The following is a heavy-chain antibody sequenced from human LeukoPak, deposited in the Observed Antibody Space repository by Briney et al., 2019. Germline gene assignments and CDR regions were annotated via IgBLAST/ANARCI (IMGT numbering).Heavy chain of an antibody. Sequence: PSETLSLTCTVSGGSISSSSYYWSWIRQPPGKGLEWIGYIYYSGSTNYNPSLKSRVTISVDTSKNQFSLKLSSVTAADTAVYYCARDDYYDSSGYYNWGQGTLVTVSS. CDR1: GGSISSSSYY. CDR3: ARDDYYDSSGYYN. D-gene: IGHD3-22*01. V-gene: IGHV4-61*01. J-gene: IGHJ4*02. CDR2: IYYSGST.